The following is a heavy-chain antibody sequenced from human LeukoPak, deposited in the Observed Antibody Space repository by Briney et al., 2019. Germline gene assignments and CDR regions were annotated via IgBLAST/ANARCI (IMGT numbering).Heavy chain of an antibody. V-gene: IGHV1-8*03. Sequence: ASVKVSCKASGCTFTSYDINWVRQATGQGLEWMGWMNPNSGNTGYAQKFQGRVTITRNTSISTAYMELSSLRSEDTAVYYCARGRCSSTSCYNWVNRGHNWFDPWGQGTLVTVSS. J-gene: IGHJ5*02. CDR3: ARGRCSSTSCYNWVNRGHNWFDP. CDR2: MNPNSGNT. CDR1: GCTFTSYD. D-gene: IGHD2-2*02.